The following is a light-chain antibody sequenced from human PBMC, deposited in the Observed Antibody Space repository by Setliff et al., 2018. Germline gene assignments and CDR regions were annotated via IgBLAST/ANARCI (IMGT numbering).Light chain of an antibody. CDR1: TSNIGSNP. V-gene: IGLV1-44*01. CDR2: SNN. J-gene: IGLJ1*01. Sequence: QSVLPQPPSASGTPGQRITISCSGGTSNIGSNPVNWYQQLPGTAPKLLIYSNNQRPSGVPDRFSGSKSGTSASLAVSGLQSEDEADFYCEAWDDSLNGYVFGSGTKVTVL. CDR3: EAWDDSLNGYV.